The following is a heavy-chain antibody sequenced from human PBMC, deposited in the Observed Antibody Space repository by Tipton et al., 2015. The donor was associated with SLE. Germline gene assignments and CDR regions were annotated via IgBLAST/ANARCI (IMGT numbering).Heavy chain of an antibody. CDR2: IRRHTNSYAT. Sequence: GSLRLSCSASGFSFSDSAIHWVRQASGKGLEWVGRIRRHTNSYATVYAASVKGRFTISRHDAKNTAYLQMSSLKTEDTAIYYCVGSRDFYETSGYLDYWGQGTLVTVST. CDR1: GFSFSDSA. V-gene: IGHV3-73*01. D-gene: IGHD3-22*01. CDR3: VGSRDFYETSGYLDY. J-gene: IGHJ4*02.